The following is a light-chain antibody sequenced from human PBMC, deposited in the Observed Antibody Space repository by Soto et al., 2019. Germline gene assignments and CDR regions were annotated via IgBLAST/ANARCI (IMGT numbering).Light chain of an antibody. J-gene: IGLJ3*02. CDR1: SSNIGNTY. CDR3: AAWDDSLRGHWA. V-gene: IGLV1-47*02. Sequence: LTQPPSASGTPGQRVTISCSGSSSNIGNTYVNWYQQFPGTAPKLLIFSNDHRPSGVPDRFSGSKSGTSAYLAISGLRSEDEADYYCAAWDDSLRGHWAFGGGTKLTVL. CDR2: SND.